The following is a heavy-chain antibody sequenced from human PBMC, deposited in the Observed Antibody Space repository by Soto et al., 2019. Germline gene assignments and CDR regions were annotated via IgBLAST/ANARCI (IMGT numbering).Heavy chain of an antibody. CDR2: IKQDGSEK. Sequence: EVQLVESGGGLVQPGGSLRLSCAASGFTFSSYWMSWVRQAPGKGLEWVANIKQDGSEKYYVDSVKGRFTISRDNAKNSLYLQMNSLRAEDTAVYYCASLLRFLEWSGYYGMDVWGQGTTVTVSS. D-gene: IGHD3-3*01. V-gene: IGHV3-7*01. CDR3: ASLLRFLEWSGYYGMDV. J-gene: IGHJ6*02. CDR1: GFTFSSYW.